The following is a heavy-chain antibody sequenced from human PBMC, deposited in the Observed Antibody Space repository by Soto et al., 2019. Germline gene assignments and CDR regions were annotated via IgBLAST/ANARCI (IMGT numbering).Heavy chain of an antibody. CDR1: GYTFTGHY. V-gene: IGHV1-2*02. CDR3: ARDPGQLNYYGMDV. Sequence: ASVKVSCKASGYTFTGHYIHWVRQAPGQGLEWMGWINPNSGATRYAQKFQGRVTMTRDTSISTAYMEVSKLRSDDTAVYSCARDPGQLNYYGMDVWGRGTTVTVSS. J-gene: IGHJ6*02. CDR2: INPNSGAT. D-gene: IGHD6-6*01.